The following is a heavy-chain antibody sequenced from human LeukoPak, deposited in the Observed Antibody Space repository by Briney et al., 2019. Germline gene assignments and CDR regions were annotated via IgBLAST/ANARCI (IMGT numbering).Heavy chain of an antibody. CDR3: ASRAGKPGNTPWCFDY. V-gene: IGHV3-7*01. Sequence: GGSLRLSCAASGFTFSNYWMTWVRQAPGKGPEWVANIKQDGSERNYVDSVKGRFTIARDNSKNSLYLQMTSLRGEDTAVYYCASRAGKPGNTPWCFDYWGQGALVNVSS. D-gene: IGHD1-7*01. J-gene: IGHJ4*02. CDR1: GFTFSNYW. CDR2: IKQDGSER.